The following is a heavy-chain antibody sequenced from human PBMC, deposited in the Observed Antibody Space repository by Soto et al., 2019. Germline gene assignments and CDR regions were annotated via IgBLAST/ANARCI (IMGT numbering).Heavy chain of an antibody. Sequence: GGSLRLACAASGFTFRSSPMGWVRQAPGKGLEWVSAIDTSGAGTYYADSVKGRFTISRDNSKNTLYLQMNSLRAEDTAVYYCAKVLYSYGLGIDYWGQGTLVTVSS. J-gene: IGHJ4*02. V-gene: IGHV3-23*05. CDR1: GFTFRSSP. CDR3: AKVLYSYGLGIDY. CDR2: IDTSGAGT. D-gene: IGHD5-18*01.